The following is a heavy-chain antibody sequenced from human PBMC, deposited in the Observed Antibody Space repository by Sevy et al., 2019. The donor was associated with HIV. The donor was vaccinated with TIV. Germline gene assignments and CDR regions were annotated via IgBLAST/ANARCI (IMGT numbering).Heavy chain of an antibody. J-gene: IGHJ4*02. CDR2: VSGSGENT. CDR3: AKGWYSSSHRAKNYFDY. D-gene: IGHD6-6*01. CDR1: GFTFSRYG. V-gene: IGHV3-23*01. Sequence: GGSLRLSCAASGFTFSRYGMGWVRQAPGKGLEWVSIVSGSGENTYYADSVKGRFTIARDNYRNTVLLQMNSLRAEDAAVYYCAKGWYSSSHRAKNYFDYWGQGTLVTVSS.